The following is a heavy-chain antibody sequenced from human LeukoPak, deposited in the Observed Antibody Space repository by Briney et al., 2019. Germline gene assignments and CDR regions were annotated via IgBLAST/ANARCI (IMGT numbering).Heavy chain of an antibody. V-gene: IGHV1-8*03. D-gene: IGHD3-22*01. Sequence: ASVKVSCKASGYTFTSYDIDWVRQATGQGLEWMGWMNPNSGNTGYVQKFQGRVTITRNTSISTAYMELSSLRSEDTAVYYCARGRDYYDSSGNDYWGQGTLVTVSS. J-gene: IGHJ4*02. CDR3: ARGRDYYDSSGNDY. CDR2: MNPNSGNT. CDR1: GYTFTSYD.